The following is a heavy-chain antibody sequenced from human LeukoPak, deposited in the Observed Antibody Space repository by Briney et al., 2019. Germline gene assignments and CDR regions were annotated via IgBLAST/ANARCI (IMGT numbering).Heavy chain of an antibody. V-gene: IGHV3-20*04. J-gene: IGHJ6*03. CDR3: ARSADPQWRTYYYYMDV. CDR1: GFTFDDYG. Sequence: GGSLRLSCAASGFTFDDYGMSWVRQAPGKGLEWVSGINWNGGSTGYADSVKGRFTISRDNAKNSLYLQMNSLRAEDTALYYCARSADPQWRTYYYYMDVWGKGTTVTVSS. CDR2: INWNGGST. D-gene: IGHD6-19*01.